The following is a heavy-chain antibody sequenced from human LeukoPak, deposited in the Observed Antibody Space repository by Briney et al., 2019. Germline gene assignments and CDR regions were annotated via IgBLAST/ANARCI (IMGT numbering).Heavy chain of an antibody. CDR3: ARLYGSGSYYLGYYYYMDV. Sequence: SEALSLTRTVSGGSISSSSYYWGWIRQPPGKGLEWIGSIYYSGSTYYNPSLKSRVTIFVDTSKNQFSLKLSSVTAADTAVYYCARLYGSGSYYLGYYYYMDVWGKGTTVTVSS. CDR1: GGSISSSSYY. CDR2: IYYSGST. D-gene: IGHD3-10*01. J-gene: IGHJ6*03. V-gene: IGHV4-39*01.